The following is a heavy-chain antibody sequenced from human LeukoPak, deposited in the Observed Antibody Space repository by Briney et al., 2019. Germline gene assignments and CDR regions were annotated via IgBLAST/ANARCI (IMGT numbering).Heavy chain of an antibody. J-gene: IGHJ4*02. D-gene: IGHD2-15*01. CDR1: GFTFSSYG. CDR3: AKGYQGYCSGGSCYSGLDY. Sequence: GGSLRLSCAASGFTFSSYGMHWVRQAPGKGLEWVAVISYDGSNKYYADSVKGRFTISRDNSKSTLYLQMNSLRAEDTAVYYCAKGYQGYCSGGSCYSGLDYWGQGTLVTVSS. CDR2: ISYDGSNK. V-gene: IGHV3-30*18.